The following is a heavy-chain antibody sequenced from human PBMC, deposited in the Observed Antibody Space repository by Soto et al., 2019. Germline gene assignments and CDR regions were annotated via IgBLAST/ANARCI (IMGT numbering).Heavy chain of an antibody. CDR2: ISYDGSNK. CDR1: GFTFSSYG. CDR3: AKIESLRMGDVFDY. J-gene: IGHJ4*02. V-gene: IGHV3-30*18. Sequence: GGSLRLSCAASGFTFSSYGMHWVRQAPGKGLEWVAVISYDGSNKYYADSVKGRFTISRDNSKNTLYLQMNSLRAEDTAVYYCAKIESLRMGDVFDYWGQGTLVTVSS. D-gene: IGHD2-21*01.